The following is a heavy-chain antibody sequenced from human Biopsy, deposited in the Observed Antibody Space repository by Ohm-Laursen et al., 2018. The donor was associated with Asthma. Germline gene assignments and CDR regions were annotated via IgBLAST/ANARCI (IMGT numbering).Heavy chain of an antibody. Sequence: TLSLTCTVSRGYIRSYDHHWAWIRQPPGKGLEWIGSGFYSGTTHYSPSLARRVSISVDTSMNQFSMTLRSVTAADTAVYYCASDFPKDYVRYNFQFWGQGTLVTVSS. CDR3: ASDFPKDYVRYNFQF. J-gene: IGHJ4*02. V-gene: IGHV4-30-4*01. D-gene: IGHD4-17*01. CDR2: GFYSGTT. CDR1: RGYIRSYDHH.